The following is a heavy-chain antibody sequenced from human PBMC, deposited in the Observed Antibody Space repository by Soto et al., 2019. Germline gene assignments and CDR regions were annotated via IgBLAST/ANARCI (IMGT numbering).Heavy chain of an antibody. CDR1: DDSISSYS. J-gene: IGHJ5*02. D-gene: IGHD3-9*01. CDR3: ARDLNDILTGSWFDP. V-gene: IGHV4-59*12. Sequence: SQTLSLTCTVSDDSISSYSWSWIRQPPGKGLEWIGYIHYSGSTKYSPSLKSRVTISVDTSKNQFSLKLSSVTAADTAVYYCARDLNDILTGSWFDPWGQGTLVTSPQ. CDR2: IHYSGST.